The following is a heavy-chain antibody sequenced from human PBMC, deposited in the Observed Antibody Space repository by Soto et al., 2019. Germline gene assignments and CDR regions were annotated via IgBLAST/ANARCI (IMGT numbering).Heavy chain of an antibody. D-gene: IGHD4-17*01. CDR2: IYTSGST. Sequence: SETLSLTCTVSGGSISSYYWSWIRQPAGKGLEWIGRIYTSGSTNYNPSLKSRVTMSVDTSKNQFSLKLSSVTAADTAVYYCARVSIRGGDYVEYLDYWGQGTLVTVSS. J-gene: IGHJ4*02. V-gene: IGHV4-4*07. CDR1: GGSISSYY. CDR3: ARVSIRGGDYVEYLDY.